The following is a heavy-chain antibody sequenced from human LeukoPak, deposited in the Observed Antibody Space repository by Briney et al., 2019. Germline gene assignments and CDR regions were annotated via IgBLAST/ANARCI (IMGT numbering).Heavy chain of an antibody. J-gene: IGHJ4*02. V-gene: IGHV3-30-3*01. Sequence: PGRSLKLSCVASEFTFSSFPIHWVRQAPGKGLEWVAVISYDGSNKYYADSVKGRFTISRDNSKNTLYLQMNSLRAEDTAVYYCVRDSQYDILTGYSAEIDYWGQGTLVTVSS. CDR3: VRDSQYDILTGYSAEIDY. CDR1: EFTFSSFP. CDR2: ISYDGSNK. D-gene: IGHD3-9*01.